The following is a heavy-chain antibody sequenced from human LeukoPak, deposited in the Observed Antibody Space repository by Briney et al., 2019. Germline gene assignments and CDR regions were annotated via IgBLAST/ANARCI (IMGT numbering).Heavy chain of an antibody. CDR3: AKAGLVRGGALDS. Sequence: PGGSLRLSCVASGFTFNTYAMTWVRQAPGKGLEWVSSITGTGDGTSAADSVKGRFTISRDSSKHTLYLQMNSLRVEDTAVYYCAKAGLVRGGALDSWGQGTLVTVSS. D-gene: IGHD4/OR15-4a*01. V-gene: IGHV3-23*01. CDR2: ITGTGDGT. CDR1: GFTFNTYA. J-gene: IGHJ4*02.